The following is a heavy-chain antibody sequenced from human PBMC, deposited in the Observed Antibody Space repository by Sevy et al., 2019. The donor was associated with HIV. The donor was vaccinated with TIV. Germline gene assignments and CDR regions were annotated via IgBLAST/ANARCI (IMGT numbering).Heavy chain of an antibody. J-gene: IGHJ4*02. CDR3: ARARGAYYDFWSGYYLGYYFVY. D-gene: IGHD3-3*01. V-gene: IGHV4-30-4*01. CDR1: GGSISSGDYY. Sequence: SETLSLTCTVSGGSISSGDYYWSWIRQPPGKGLEWIGYIYYSGSTYYNPSLKSRVTISVDTSKNQFSLKLSSVTAADTAVYYCARARGAYYDFWSGYYLGYYFVYWGQGTLVTVSS. CDR2: IYYSGST.